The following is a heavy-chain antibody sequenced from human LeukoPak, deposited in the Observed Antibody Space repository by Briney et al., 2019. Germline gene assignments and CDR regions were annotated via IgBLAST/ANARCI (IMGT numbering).Heavy chain of an antibody. D-gene: IGHD3-10*01. CDR1: GGSISSGSYY. J-gene: IGHJ6*03. CDR2: IYTSGST. V-gene: IGHV4-61*02. Sequence: SQTLSLTCTVSGGSISSGSYYWSWIRQPAGKGLEWIGRIYTSGSTNYNPSLKSRVTISVDTSKNQFSLKLSSVTAADTAVYYCARHTYGSGSYPYYYYMDVWGKGTTVTVSS. CDR3: ARHTYGSGSYPYYYYMDV.